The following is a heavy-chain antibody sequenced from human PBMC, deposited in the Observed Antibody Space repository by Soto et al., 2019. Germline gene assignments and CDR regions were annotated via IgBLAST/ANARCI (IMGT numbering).Heavy chain of an antibody. Sequence: EVQLVESGGGLVQPGGSLRLSCAASGFTFSDHYRDWVRQAPGKGLEWVGRTRNKANSYTTEYAASVKGRFTISRDDSKNSLYLQMNSLKTEDTAVYYCARESYCGGDCFPDYWGQGTLVTVSS. CDR1: GFTFSDHY. CDR3: ARESYCGGDCFPDY. D-gene: IGHD2-21*02. V-gene: IGHV3-72*01. CDR2: TRNKANSYTT. J-gene: IGHJ4*02.